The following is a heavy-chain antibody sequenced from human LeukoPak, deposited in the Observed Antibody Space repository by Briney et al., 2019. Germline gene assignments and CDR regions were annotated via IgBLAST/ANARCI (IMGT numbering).Heavy chain of an antibody. CDR2: ISAYNGNT. CDR1: GYTFTNYG. J-gene: IGHJ3*02. D-gene: IGHD6-13*01. Sequence: GASVKVSCKTSGYTFTNYGISWVRQAPGLGLEWMGWISAYNGNTNYAQKVQGRVTMTTDTSTSTDYMELRSLRFDDTAVYYCARDQSVRLLQTSSTYFKHVFAIWGQGSMVTVSS. V-gene: IGHV1-18*01. CDR3: ARDQSVRLLQTSSTYFKHVFAI.